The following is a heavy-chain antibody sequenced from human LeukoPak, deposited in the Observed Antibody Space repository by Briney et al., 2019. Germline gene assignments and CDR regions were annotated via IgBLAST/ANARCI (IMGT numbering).Heavy chain of an antibody. CDR3: ARERQEQQLATYLDY. J-gene: IGHJ4*02. Sequence: PGGSLRLSCAASGFTVSSNYMSWVRQAPGKGLEWVSVIYSGGSTYYADSVKGRFTISRDNSKNTLYLQMNSLRAEDTAVYYCARERQEQQLATYLDYWGQGTLVTVSS. CDR2: IYSGGST. V-gene: IGHV3-53*01. D-gene: IGHD6-13*01. CDR1: GFTVSSNY.